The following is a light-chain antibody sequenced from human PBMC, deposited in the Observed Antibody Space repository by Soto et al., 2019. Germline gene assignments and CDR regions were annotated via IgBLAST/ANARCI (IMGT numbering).Light chain of an antibody. CDR2: DAS. Sequence: EIVLTQSPATLSLSPGQRATIPCTASQSVSSYLAWYQQKPGQAPRLLIYDASNRATGIPARFSGSGSGTDFTLTISSLEPEDFAVYYCQQRSNWPLTFGGGTKVDIK. V-gene: IGKV3-11*01. CDR3: QQRSNWPLT. CDR1: QSVSSY. J-gene: IGKJ4*01.